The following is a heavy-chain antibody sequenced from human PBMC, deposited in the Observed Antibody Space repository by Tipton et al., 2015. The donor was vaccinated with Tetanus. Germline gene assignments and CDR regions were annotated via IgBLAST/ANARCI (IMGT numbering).Heavy chain of an antibody. CDR2: ISYDGSNK. Sequence: SLRLSCAASGFTFSSYAMHWVRQAPGKGLEWVAVISYDGSNKYYADSVKGRFTISRDNAKNSLYLQMNSLRAEDTAVYYCARADGDGWFDPWGQGTLVTVSS. D-gene: IGHD4-17*01. V-gene: IGHV3-30-3*01. CDR3: ARADGDGWFDP. J-gene: IGHJ5*02. CDR1: GFTFSSYA.